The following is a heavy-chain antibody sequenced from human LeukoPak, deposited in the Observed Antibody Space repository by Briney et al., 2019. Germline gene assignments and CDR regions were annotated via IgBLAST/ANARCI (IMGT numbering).Heavy chain of an antibody. Sequence: PSETLSLTCAVYGGSFSGYYWSWIRQPPGKGLEWIGEINHSGSTNYNPSLKSRVTISVDTSKNQFSLKLSSVTAADTAVYYCAQWLADAFDIWGQGTMVTVSS. V-gene: IGHV4-34*01. CDR1: GGSFSGYY. CDR2: INHSGST. J-gene: IGHJ3*02. D-gene: IGHD6-19*01. CDR3: AQWLADAFDI.